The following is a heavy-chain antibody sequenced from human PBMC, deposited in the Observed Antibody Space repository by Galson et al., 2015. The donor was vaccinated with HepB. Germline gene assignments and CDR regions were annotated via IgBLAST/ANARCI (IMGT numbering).Heavy chain of an antibody. CDR3: ARGGGTDGYNLYYFDY. CDR1: GFTFSSYA. Sequence: SLRLSCAASGFTFSSYAMHWVRQAPGKGLEWVAVISYDGSNKYYADSVKGRFTISRDNSKNTLYLQMNSLRAEDTAVYYCARGGGTDGYNLYYFDYWGQGTLVTVSS. V-gene: IGHV3-30*04. CDR2: ISYDGSNK. J-gene: IGHJ4*02. D-gene: IGHD5-24*01.